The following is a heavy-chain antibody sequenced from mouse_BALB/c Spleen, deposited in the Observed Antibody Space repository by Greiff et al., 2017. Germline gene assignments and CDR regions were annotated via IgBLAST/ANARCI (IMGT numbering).Heavy chain of an antibody. D-gene: IGHD2-14*01. J-gene: IGHJ3*01. Sequence: EVKVVESGGDLVKPGGSLKLSCAASGFTFSSYGMSWVRQTPDKRLEWVATISSGGSYTYYPDSVKGRFTISRDNAKNTLYLQMSSLKSEDTAMYYCARHGYGGTWFAYWGQGTLVTVSA. CDR2: ISSGGSYT. CDR1: GFTFSSYG. CDR3: ARHGYGGTWFAY. V-gene: IGHV5-6*01.